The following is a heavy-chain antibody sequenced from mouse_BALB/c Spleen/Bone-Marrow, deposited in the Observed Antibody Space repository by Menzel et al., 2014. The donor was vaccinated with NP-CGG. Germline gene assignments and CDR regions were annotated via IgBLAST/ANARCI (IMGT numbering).Heavy chain of an antibody. CDR2: ISNGGGST. Sequence: EVKLMDSGGGLVQPGGSLKLSCATSGFTFSDYYMYWVRQTPEKRLEWVAYISNGGGSTYYPDTVKGRFTISRDNAKNTLYLQMSRLKSEDTAMYYCARPLYDGYYVAYWGQGTLVTVSA. V-gene: IGHV5-12*02. CDR3: ARPLYDGYYVAY. J-gene: IGHJ3*01. D-gene: IGHD2-3*01. CDR1: GFTFSDYY.